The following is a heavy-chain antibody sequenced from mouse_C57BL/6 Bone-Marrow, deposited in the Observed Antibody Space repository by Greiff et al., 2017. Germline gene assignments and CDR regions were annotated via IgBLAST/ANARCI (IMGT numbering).Heavy chain of an antibody. D-gene: IGHD1-1*01. CDR3: ATLPLYYYGSSLNWYFDV. CDR1: GFTFSSYA. Sequence: EVMLVESGGGLVKPGGSLKLSCAASGFTFSSYAMSWVRQTPEKRLEWVATISDGGSYTYYPDNVKGRFTISRDNAKNNLYLQMSHLKSEDTAMYYCATLPLYYYGSSLNWYFDVWGTGTTVTVSS. V-gene: IGHV5-4*03. J-gene: IGHJ1*03. CDR2: ISDGGSYT.